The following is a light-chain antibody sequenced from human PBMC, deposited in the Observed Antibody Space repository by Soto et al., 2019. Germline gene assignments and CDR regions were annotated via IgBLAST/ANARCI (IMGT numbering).Light chain of an antibody. V-gene: IGKV3-20*01. CDR2: GAS. J-gene: IGKJ1*01. Sequence: ETVLTQSPGTLSLSPGGRATLSCRASQTIRSNYLARYRQTPGQAPRLLIYGASNRATGIADRFSGSGSGTDFTLIISRLEPEDFALYYCQQYGSSPWTFGQGTKVEIK. CDR3: QQYGSSPWT. CDR1: QTIRSNY.